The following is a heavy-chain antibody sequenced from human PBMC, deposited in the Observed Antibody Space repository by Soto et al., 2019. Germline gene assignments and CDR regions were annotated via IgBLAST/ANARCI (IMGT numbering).Heavy chain of an antibody. CDR3: EIGDYSYVWNNSNFDN. V-gene: IGHV4-59*01. J-gene: IGHJ4*02. CDR1: VGSFSSFC. Sequence: SETLSLTCIVSVGSFSSFCWSWIRQPPGKGLEWIGYICYSDITNYNPSLKSRVTISVDTTKNQFSLKLSSVTAADTAVYYCEIGDYSYVWNNSNFDNWGQRAVLTIS. CDR2: ICYSDIT. D-gene: IGHD3-16*01.